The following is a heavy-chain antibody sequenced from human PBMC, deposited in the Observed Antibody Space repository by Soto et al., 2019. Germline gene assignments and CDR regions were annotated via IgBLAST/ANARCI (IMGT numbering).Heavy chain of an antibody. CDR2: IIPTFGTA. Sequence: QVQLVQSGAEVKKPGSSVKVSCKASGGTFSSYAISWVRQAPGQGLEWMGGIIPTFGTANYAQKFQGRVTITADESTSTAYMELSSLRSEDTAVYYCARASDYYDSSGYHYDAFDIWGQGTMVTVSS. D-gene: IGHD3-22*01. CDR1: GGTFSSYA. V-gene: IGHV1-69*01. J-gene: IGHJ3*02. CDR3: ARASDYYDSSGYHYDAFDI.